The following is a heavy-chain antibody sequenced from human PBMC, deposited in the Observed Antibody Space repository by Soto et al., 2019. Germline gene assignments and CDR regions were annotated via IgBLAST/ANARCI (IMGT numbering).Heavy chain of an antibody. Sequence: ASVTVSCRASGYTLTSCYMHWVGQATGPGLEWMGIINPSGGSTSYAQKFQGRVTMTRDTSTSTVYMELSSLRSEDTAVYYCARDRVVYYYDSSGSLDYWGQGTPVT. J-gene: IGHJ4*02. D-gene: IGHD3-22*01. V-gene: IGHV1-46*01. CDR2: INPSGGST. CDR3: ARDRVVYYYDSSGSLDY. CDR1: GYTLTSCY.